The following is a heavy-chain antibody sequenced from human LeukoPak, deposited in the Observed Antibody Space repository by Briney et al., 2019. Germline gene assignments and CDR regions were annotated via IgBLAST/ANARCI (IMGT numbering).Heavy chain of an antibody. Sequence: ASVKVSCKASGYTFTGYYMHWVRQAPGQGLEWMGWINPNSGGTNYAQKFQGRVTMTRDTSISTAYMELRSLRSDDTAVYYCARNSDINYYYYYYGMDVWGQGTTVTVSS. CDR1: GYTFTGYY. CDR3: ARNSDINYYYYYYGMDV. D-gene: IGHD3-9*01. J-gene: IGHJ6*02. CDR2: INPNSGGT. V-gene: IGHV1-2*02.